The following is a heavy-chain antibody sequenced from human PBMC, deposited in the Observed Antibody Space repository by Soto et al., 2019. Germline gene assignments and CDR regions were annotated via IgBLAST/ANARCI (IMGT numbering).Heavy chain of an antibody. CDR3: ARKRWQGFFDY. J-gene: IGHJ4*02. V-gene: IGHV3-30*03. Sequence: ESGGGVVQPGRSLRLSCAASGFTFSSYGMHWVRQAPGKGLEWVAVISYDGSNKYYADSVKGRFTISRDNSKNTLYLQMNCLRAEDTAVYYCARKRWQGFFDYWGQGTLVTVSS. CDR1: GFTFSSYG. CDR2: ISYDGSNK.